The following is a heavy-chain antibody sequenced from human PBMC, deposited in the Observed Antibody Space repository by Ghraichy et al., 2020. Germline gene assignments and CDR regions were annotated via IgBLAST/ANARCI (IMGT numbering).Heavy chain of an antibody. D-gene: IGHD3-3*01. J-gene: IGHJ5*02. Sequence: GESLNISCAASGFAFSHAWMTWVRQAPGEGLEWVGRVKSKTDGGTTDYAAPVKGRFTISRDDSKNTLYLQMNSLKTEDTAVYYCATAGYDFWSGYYTKNCFDPWGQGTLVTVSS. V-gene: IGHV3-15*01. CDR1: GFAFSHAW. CDR2: VKSKTDGGTT. CDR3: ATAGYDFWSGYYTKNCFDP.